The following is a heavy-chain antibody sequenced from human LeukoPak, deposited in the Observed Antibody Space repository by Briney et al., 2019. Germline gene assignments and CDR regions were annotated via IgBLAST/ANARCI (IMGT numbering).Heavy chain of an antibody. J-gene: IGHJ6*02. Sequence: PGGSLRLSCAASGFTFSSYWMHWVRQAPGKGLEYVSTITPNGDSTYYADSVKARFTISRDNSKNTLYLQMSSLRPEDTAVYYCVNLGQWLVPDYYYGVDVWGQGTTVTVSS. V-gene: IGHV3-64D*06. D-gene: IGHD6-19*01. CDR1: GFTFSSYW. CDR3: VNLGQWLVPDYYYGVDV. CDR2: ITPNGDST.